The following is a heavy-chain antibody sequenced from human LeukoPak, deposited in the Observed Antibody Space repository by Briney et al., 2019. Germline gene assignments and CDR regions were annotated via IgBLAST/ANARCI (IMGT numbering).Heavy chain of an antibody. V-gene: IGHV3-30*02. CDR3: ARDPSSWYYYYMDV. Sequence: GGSLRLSCAASGFSFSTYSMSWVRQAPGKGLEWVAFIRYDGSNKQYADSVKGRFTISRDNAKNSLYLQMNSLRAEDTAVYYCARDPSSWYYYYMDVWGKGTTVTVSS. J-gene: IGHJ6*03. D-gene: IGHD6-13*01. CDR2: IRYDGSNK. CDR1: GFSFSTYS.